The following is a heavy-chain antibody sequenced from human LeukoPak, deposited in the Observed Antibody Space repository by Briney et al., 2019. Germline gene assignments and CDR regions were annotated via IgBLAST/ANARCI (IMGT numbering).Heavy chain of an antibody. CDR1: GGSISSSSYH. V-gene: IGHV4-61*05. CDR2: IYYSGST. Sequence: SETLSLTCTVSGGSISSSSYHWGWIRQPPGKGLEWIGYIYYSGSTNYNPSLKSRVAISIDTSKNQFSLNLSSVTAADTAVYYCARSERYSSGWYFYFDYWGQGTLVTVSS. CDR3: ARSERYSSGWYFYFDY. J-gene: IGHJ4*02. D-gene: IGHD6-19*01.